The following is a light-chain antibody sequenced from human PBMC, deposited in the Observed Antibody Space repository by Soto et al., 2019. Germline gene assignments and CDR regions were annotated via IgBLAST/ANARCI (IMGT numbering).Light chain of an antibody. CDR1: SSDVGSHNL. CDR3: CSYGGSRAV. V-gene: IGLV2-23*02. Sequence: QSVLTQPASVSGSPGQSITISCTGTSSDVGSHNLFSWYQPHPGQAPKLMIYEVSKRPLGVSARFSASKSGNTASLTISGLQAEDEADYYCCSYGGSRAVFGGGTQLTVL. CDR2: EVS. J-gene: IGLJ7*01.